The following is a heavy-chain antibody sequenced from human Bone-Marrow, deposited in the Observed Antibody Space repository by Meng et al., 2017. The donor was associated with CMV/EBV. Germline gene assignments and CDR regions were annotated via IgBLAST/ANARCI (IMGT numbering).Heavy chain of an antibody. D-gene: IGHD6-19*01. CDR2: ISSSSSYI. V-gene: IGHV3-21*01. CDR3: ARSSGWYIDDAFDI. J-gene: IGHJ3*02. Sequence: GGSLRLSCAASGFTFSSYAMSWVRQAPGKGLEWVSSISSSSSYIYYADSVKGRFTISRDNAKNSLYLQMNSLRAEDTAVYYCARSSGWYIDDAFDIWGQGTMVTVSS. CDR1: GFTFSSYA.